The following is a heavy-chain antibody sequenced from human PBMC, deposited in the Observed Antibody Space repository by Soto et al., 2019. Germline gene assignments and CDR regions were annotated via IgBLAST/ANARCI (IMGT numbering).Heavy chain of an antibody. J-gene: IGHJ3*02. D-gene: IGHD3-22*01. Sequence: PGGSLRLSCAASGFNVSSNYMSWVRQAPGKGLEWVSVIYSGGSTYYADSAKGRFTISRDNSKNTLYLQMNSLRAEDTAVYYCARVTYYYDSSGSWAYDAFDIWGQGTMVNVSS. CDR3: ARVTYYYDSSGSWAYDAFDI. CDR2: IYSGGST. V-gene: IGHV3-66*01. CDR1: GFNVSSNY.